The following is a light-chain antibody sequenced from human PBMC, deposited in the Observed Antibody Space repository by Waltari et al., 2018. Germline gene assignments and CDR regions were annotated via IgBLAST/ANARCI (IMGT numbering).Light chain of an antibody. CDR3: QHYVRLPVT. CDR2: GAS. V-gene: IGKV3-20*01. Sequence: EIVLTQSPGTLSLSPGEIDTLSCRTSQSVGRTLARYQHKPVQAPSLLIYGASIRATGIPDRFSGCGSWTDFSLTISRLEPEDFAVYYCQHYVRLPVTFGQGTKVEIK. CDR1: QSVGRT. J-gene: IGKJ1*01.